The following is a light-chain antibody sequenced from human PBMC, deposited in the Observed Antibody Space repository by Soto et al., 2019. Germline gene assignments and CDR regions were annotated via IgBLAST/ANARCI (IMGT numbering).Light chain of an antibody. Sequence: EIVLTQSPATLSLSPGERATLSCRASQSVGSYLAWYQQKPGQAPRLLIYGASNRATGIPARFTGSGSGTDVTLTICSLEPEDFAVYYCQHRGEWSRTFGQGTKLEI. CDR1: QSVGSY. V-gene: IGKV3-11*01. CDR3: QHRGEWSRT. J-gene: IGKJ2*01. CDR2: GAS.